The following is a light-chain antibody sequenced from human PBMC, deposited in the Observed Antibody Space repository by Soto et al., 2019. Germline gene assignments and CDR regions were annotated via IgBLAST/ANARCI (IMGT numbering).Light chain of an antibody. CDR2: DVS. J-gene: IGLJ1*01. V-gene: IGLV2-14*03. CDR1: SSDVGAYKY. Sequence: QSALTQPASVSGSPGQSVTISCTGTSSDVGAYKYVSWYQQHPGKAPKLMIYDVSNRPSGVSNRFSGSKSGNTASLTISGLQADDEADYYCNSYAGDIIRFVFGTRTKLTVL. CDR3: NSYAGDIIRFV.